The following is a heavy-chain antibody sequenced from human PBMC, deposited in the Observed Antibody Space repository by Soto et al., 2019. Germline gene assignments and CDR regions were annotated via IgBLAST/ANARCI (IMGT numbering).Heavy chain of an antibody. D-gene: IGHD6-13*01. V-gene: IGHV4-59*12. CDR3: ARRVSGGSSRQFDY. J-gene: IGHJ4*02. Sequence: SETLSLTCTVSGGSISSYYWSWIRQPPGKGLEWIGYIYYSGSPNYNPSLKSRVTISVGTSKNQFSLKLSSVTAADTAVYYCARRVSGGSSRQFDYWGQGTLVTVSS. CDR1: GGSISSYY. CDR2: IYYSGSP.